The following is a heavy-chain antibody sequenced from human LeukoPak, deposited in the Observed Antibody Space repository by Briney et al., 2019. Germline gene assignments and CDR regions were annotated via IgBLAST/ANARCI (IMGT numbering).Heavy chain of an antibody. J-gene: IGHJ4*02. V-gene: IGHV3-21*01. CDR3: ARDRGGYYDSSSYSVH. CDR2: ISSSSSYI. CDR1: GFTFSSYS. Sequence: GGSLRLSCAASGFTFSSYSMNWVRQAPGKGLEWVSSISSSSSYIYYADSVKGRFTISRDNAKNSLYLQMNSLRAEDTAVYYCARDRGGYYDSSSYSVHWGQGTLVTVSS. D-gene: IGHD3-22*01.